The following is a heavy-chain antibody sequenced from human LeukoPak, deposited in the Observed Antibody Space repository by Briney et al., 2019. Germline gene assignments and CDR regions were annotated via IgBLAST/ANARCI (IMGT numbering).Heavy chain of an antibody. V-gene: IGHV4-39*07. J-gene: IGHJ3*02. CDR1: GVSISNSNYY. D-gene: IGHD4-17*01. CDR3: ARDRGHDYGDYNDAFDI. CDR2: IYYSGST. Sequence: SETLSLTCTVSGVSISNSNYYWGWIRQPPGKGLEWFGSIYYSGSTYYNPSLKSRVTISVDTSKNQFSLKLSSVTAADTAVYYCARDRGHDYGDYNDAFDIWGQGTMVTVSS.